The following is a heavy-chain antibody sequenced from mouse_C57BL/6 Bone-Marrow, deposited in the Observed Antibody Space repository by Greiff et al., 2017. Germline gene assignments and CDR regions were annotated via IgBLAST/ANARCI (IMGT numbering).Heavy chain of an antibody. D-gene: IGHD1-1*01. CDR3: ARGYGTWYFDV. J-gene: IGHJ1*03. V-gene: IGHV1-64*01. CDR1: GYTFTSYW. Sequence: QVQLQQPGAELVKPGASVKLSCKASGYTFTSYWMHWVKQRPGQGLEWIGMIHPNSGITNYNEKFKSKATLTVDKSSSTAYMQLSSLTSEDSAVYYCARGYGTWYFDVWGTGTTVTVAS. CDR2: IHPNSGIT.